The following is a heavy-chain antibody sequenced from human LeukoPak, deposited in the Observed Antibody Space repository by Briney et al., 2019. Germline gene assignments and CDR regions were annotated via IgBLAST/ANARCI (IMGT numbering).Heavy chain of an antibody. D-gene: IGHD4-17*01. J-gene: IGHJ4*02. V-gene: IGHV3-23*01. CDR1: GFPFSTYA. CDR2: IRGSDGST. CDR3: AKDVYGDYGGLDY. Sequence: GGSLRLSCAASGFPFSTYAMSWVRQAPAKGLEWVSSIRGSDGSTYYADSVKGRFAISRDNSKNTLYLQMNSLRAEDTAVYYCAKDVYGDYGGLDYWGQGTLVTVSS.